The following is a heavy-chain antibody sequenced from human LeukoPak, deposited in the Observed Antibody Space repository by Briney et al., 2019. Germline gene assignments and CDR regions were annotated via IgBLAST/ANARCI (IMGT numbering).Heavy chain of an antibody. Sequence: SVKVSCKASGGTFSSYAISWVRQAPGQGLEWMGGIIPIFGTANYAQKFQGRVTITADESTSTAYMELSSLRSEDTAVYYCAHSDVVRDYGDFTKLGYFDYWGQGTLVTVSS. V-gene: IGHV1-69*01. CDR2: IIPIFGTA. CDR3: AHSDVVRDYGDFTKLGYFDY. D-gene: IGHD4-17*01. J-gene: IGHJ4*02. CDR1: GGTFSSYA.